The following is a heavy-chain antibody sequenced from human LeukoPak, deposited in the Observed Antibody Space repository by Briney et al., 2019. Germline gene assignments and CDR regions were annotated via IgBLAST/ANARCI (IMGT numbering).Heavy chain of an antibody. Sequence: PSETLSLTCTVSGYSISSGYYWGWIRQPPGKGLEWIGSIYHSGSTYYNPSLKSRVTISVDTSKNQFSLKLISVTAADTAVYYCARGQGATVPQVGKNWFDPWGQGTRVIVSS. V-gene: IGHV4-38-2*02. CDR2: IYHSGST. CDR1: GYSISSGYY. J-gene: IGHJ5*02. CDR3: ARGQGATVPQVGKNWFDP. D-gene: IGHD1-26*01.